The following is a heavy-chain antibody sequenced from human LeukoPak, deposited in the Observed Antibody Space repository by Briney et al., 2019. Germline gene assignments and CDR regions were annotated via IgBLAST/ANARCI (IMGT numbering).Heavy chain of an antibody. J-gene: IGHJ5*02. CDR3: ARAGITMVRGRSSSNPKPPFDP. V-gene: IGHV7-4-1*02. CDR2: INPNTGNP. CDR1: GYTFTSYA. Sequence: ASVKVSCKASGYTFTSYALNWVRQAPGQGLEWMGWINPNTGNPTYAQGFTGRFVFSLDTSVSTAYLQISSLKAEDTAVYYCARAGITMVRGRSSSNPKPPFDPWGQGTLVTVSS. D-gene: IGHD3-10*01.